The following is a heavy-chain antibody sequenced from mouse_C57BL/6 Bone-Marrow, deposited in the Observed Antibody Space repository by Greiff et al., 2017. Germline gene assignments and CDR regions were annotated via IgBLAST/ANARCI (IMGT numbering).Heavy chain of an antibody. J-gene: IGHJ2*01. Sequence: QVQLQQSGAELARPGASVKLSCKASGYTFTSYGISWVKQRTGQGLEWIGEIYPRSGNTYYTEKIKGKATLTADKSSSTAYMELRSLTSEDSAVYFCATYYGSSYVRGYFDYWGQGTTLTVSS. CDR2: IYPRSGNT. D-gene: IGHD1-1*01. CDR3: ATYYGSSYVRGYFDY. V-gene: IGHV1-81*01. CDR1: GYTFTSYG.